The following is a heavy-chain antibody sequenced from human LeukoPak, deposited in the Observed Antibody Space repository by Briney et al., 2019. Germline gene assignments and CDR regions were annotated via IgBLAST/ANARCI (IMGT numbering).Heavy chain of an antibody. CDR2: IYHSGST. CDR1: GGSISSGGYS. V-gene: IGHV4-30-2*01. Sequence: SQTLSLTCAVSGGSISSGGYSWSWIRQPPGKGLEWIGYIYHSGSTYYNPSLKSRVTISVDRSKNQFSLKLSSVTAADTAVYYCARQNRGSYFFLDYWGQGTLVTVSS. CDR3: ARQNRGSYFFLDY. D-gene: IGHD1-26*01. J-gene: IGHJ4*02.